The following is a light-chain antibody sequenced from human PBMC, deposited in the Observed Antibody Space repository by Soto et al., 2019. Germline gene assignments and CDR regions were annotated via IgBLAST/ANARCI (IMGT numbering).Light chain of an antibody. J-gene: IGLJ1*01. V-gene: IGLV2-14*01. CDR2: DVS. CDR1: SSDVGGYNY. Sequence: QSALTQPASVSGSPGQSITISCTGTSSDVGGYNYVSWYQQHPGKAPKLMIYDVSNRPSGVSNRFSGSKSGNTASLTISGLQTEDEVDYYCSSYTSSSTLYVFGTGTQLTVL. CDR3: SSYTSSSTLYV.